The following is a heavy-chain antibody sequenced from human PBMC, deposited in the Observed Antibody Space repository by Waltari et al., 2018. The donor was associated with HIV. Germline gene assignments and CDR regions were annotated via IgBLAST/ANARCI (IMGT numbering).Heavy chain of an antibody. J-gene: IGHJ4*02. CDR1: GGSFSGYY. D-gene: IGHD3-16*01. CDR3: VRGFGNYGFYFDY. Sequence: QVHLPQWGSGLLKPSGTLSLTCAVYGGSFSGYYWTWIRQSPGRGREWMGEIDHTGTATYNPALKGRVTMSVDTSKNQFSLTWKSVTAADTAVYYCVRGFGNYGFYFDYWGQGKLVSISS. CDR2: IDHTGTA. V-gene: IGHV4-34*02.